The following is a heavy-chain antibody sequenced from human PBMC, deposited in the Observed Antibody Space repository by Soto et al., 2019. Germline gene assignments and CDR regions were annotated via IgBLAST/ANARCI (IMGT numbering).Heavy chain of an antibody. CDR1: GFTFSSYS. V-gene: IGHV3-21*01. Sequence: GGSLRLSCAASGFTFSSYSMNWVRQAPGKGLEWVSSISSSSSYIYYADSVKGRFTISRDNAKNSLYLQMNSLRAEDTAVYYCARARYSSSPLNQPRYYYYGMDVWGQGTTVTVSS. J-gene: IGHJ6*02. D-gene: IGHD6-6*01. CDR2: ISSSSSYI. CDR3: ARARYSSSPLNQPRYYYYGMDV.